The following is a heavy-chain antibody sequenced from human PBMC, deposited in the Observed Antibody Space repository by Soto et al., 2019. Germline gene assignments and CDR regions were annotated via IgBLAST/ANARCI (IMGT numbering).Heavy chain of an antibody. CDR2: INTDGSDT. J-gene: IGHJ4*02. V-gene: IGHV3-74*01. D-gene: IGHD3-10*01. CDR3: TRDRTGPQHYFDY. CDR1: GFTFSSDW. Sequence: GGSLRLSCAASGFTFSSDWMHWVRQAPGKGLVWVSRINTDGSDTSYADSVKGRFTISRDNAKNTLYLQMNSLRAEDTAVYYCTRDRTGPQHYFDYWGQGNMVTVSS.